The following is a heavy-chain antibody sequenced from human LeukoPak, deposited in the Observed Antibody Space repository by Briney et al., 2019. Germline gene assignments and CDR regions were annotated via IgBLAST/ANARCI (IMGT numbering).Heavy chain of an antibody. CDR1: GFIVSSKY. CDR3: ARAGPIDY. J-gene: IGHJ4*02. Sequence: GGSLSLSCAASGFIVSSKYMSWVRQAPGKGLEWVPVIYSGGNTYYAASVEGRFTISRDNSKNTVYLQMNNLRVDDTAVYYCARAGPIDYWGQGTLVTVST. CDR2: IYSGGNT. V-gene: IGHV3-53*01.